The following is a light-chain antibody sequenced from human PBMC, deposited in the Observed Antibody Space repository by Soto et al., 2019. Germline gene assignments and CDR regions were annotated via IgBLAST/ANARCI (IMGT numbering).Light chain of an antibody. V-gene: IGKV3-11*01. CDR2: DTS. CDR1: QSVSVS. Sequence: EVVLTQSPATLSLSPGERATLSCRASQSVSVSLAWYQQKPGQAPRLFIYDTSNRATGIPARFSGSGSGTDFTLTISSLEPEDFAVYYCQQRYNWPHTFGGGTTVEIK. CDR3: QQRYNWPHT. J-gene: IGKJ4*01.